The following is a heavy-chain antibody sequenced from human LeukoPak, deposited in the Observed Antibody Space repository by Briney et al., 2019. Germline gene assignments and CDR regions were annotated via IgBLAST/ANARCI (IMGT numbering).Heavy chain of an antibody. J-gene: IGHJ4*02. D-gene: IGHD6-19*01. CDR3: ARRSSGWFDDY. Sequence: ASVKVSCKASGYTFTTSGIIWVRQAPGQGLEWLGWISAYNGQTNYAQKVQGRVTMTTDTSTKTAYMELSRLRSDDTAVYYCARRSSGWFDDYWGQGTLVTVSS. CDR1: GYTFTTSG. V-gene: IGHV1-18*01. CDR2: ISAYNGQT.